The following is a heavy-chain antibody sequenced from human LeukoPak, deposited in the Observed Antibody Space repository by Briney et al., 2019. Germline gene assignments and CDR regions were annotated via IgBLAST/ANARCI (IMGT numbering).Heavy chain of an antibody. D-gene: IGHD3-3*01. J-gene: IGHJ4*02. CDR3: AREGGFYRPLDY. CDR1: GGSISSYY. CDR2: IHYSGST. V-gene: IGHV4-59*12. Sequence: PSETLSLTCTVSGGSISSYYWNWIRQPPGTGLEWIGHIHYSGSTKYNPSLKGRVTISLDTSKNQFSLILSSVTAADTAVYYCAREGGFYRPLDYSGQGTLVTVSS.